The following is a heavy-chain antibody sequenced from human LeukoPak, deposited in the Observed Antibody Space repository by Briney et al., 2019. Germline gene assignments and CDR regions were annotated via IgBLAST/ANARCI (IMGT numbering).Heavy chain of an antibody. CDR2: IWYDGSNK. CDR3: ARVGAAAGPTDY. CDR1: GFTFSSYG. Sequence: PGGSLRLSCAASGFTFSSYGMHWVRQAPGKGLEWVAVIWYDGSNKYYADSVKGRFTISRDNSKNTLYLQMNSLRAEDTAVYYCARVGAAAGPTDYWGQGTLVTVSS. V-gene: IGHV3-33*01. D-gene: IGHD6-13*01. J-gene: IGHJ4*02.